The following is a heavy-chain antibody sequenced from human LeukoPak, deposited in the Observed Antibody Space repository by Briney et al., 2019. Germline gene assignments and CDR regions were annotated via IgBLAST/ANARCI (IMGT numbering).Heavy chain of an antibody. CDR1: GYTFTGYY. J-gene: IGHJ6*02. Sequence: ASVTVSCKASGYTFTGYYMHWVRQAPGQGLEWMGWINPNSGGTNYAQKFQGRVTMTRDTSISTAYMELGRLRSDDTAVYYCAGPLVVPQEDYYYGMDVWGQGTTVTVSS. CDR3: AGPLVVPQEDYYYGMDV. V-gene: IGHV1-2*02. D-gene: IGHD6-6*01. CDR2: INPNSGGT.